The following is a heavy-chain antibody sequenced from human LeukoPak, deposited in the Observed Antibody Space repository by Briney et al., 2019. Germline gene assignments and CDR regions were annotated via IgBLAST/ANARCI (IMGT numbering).Heavy chain of an antibody. V-gene: IGHV1-2*02. CDR3: ARDGVGTTNGFDF. CDR2: INPNTGGT. Sequence: LRASVKVSCKASRYTFTGYYIHWVRQAPGQGLEWMGRINPNTGGTNYAQKFQGRVTMTRDTSINTAYMALSRLRSDDTAVYYCARDGVGTTNGFDFWGQGALVTVSS. J-gene: IGHJ4*02. CDR1: RYTFTGYY. D-gene: IGHD1-26*01.